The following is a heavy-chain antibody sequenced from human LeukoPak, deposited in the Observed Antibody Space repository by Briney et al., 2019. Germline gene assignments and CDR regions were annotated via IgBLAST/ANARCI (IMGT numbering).Heavy chain of an antibody. D-gene: IGHD1-7*01. CDR1: GGSISSGDYY. J-gene: IGHJ3*02. CDR2: IYYSGST. Sequence: SQTLSLTCTVSGGSISSGDYYWSWIRQPPGKGLEWIGYIYYSGSTYYNPSLKSRVTISVDTSENQFSLKLSSVTAADTAVYYCARPETGTVAFDIWGQGTMVTVSS. V-gene: IGHV4-30-4*08. CDR3: ARPETGTVAFDI.